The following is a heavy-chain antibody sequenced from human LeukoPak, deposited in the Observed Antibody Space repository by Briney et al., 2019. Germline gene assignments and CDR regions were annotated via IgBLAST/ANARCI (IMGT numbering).Heavy chain of an antibody. Sequence: GGSLRLSCAASGFTFSDHYMDWVRQAPGKGLEWVGRTRNKANSYTTEYAASVKGRFTISRDDSKNTLYLQMNSLRAEDTAVYYCAKDLGGGVTHFDYWGQGTLVTVSS. CDR3: AKDLGGGVTHFDY. CDR1: GFTFSDHY. D-gene: IGHD3-16*01. CDR2: TRNKANSYTT. J-gene: IGHJ4*02. V-gene: IGHV3-72*01.